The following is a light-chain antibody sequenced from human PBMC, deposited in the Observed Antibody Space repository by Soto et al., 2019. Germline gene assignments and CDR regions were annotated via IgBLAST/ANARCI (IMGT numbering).Light chain of an antibody. CDR2: EVS. V-gene: IGLV2-8*01. CDR1: SSDVGGYTY. Sequence: QSALTQPPSASGSPGQSVTISCTGTSSDVGGYTYVSWYQQHPGKAPKLMIYEVSKRPSGVPDRFSGSKSGNTASLTVSVLQAEDETDYYCSSYAGSNNLVFGGGTKLTVL. J-gene: IGLJ2*01. CDR3: SSYAGSNNLV.